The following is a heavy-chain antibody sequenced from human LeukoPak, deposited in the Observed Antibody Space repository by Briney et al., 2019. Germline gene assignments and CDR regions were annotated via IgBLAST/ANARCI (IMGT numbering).Heavy chain of an antibody. J-gene: IGHJ4*02. CDR3: ARHSLSYLKTSFDY. D-gene: IGHD3-16*02. CDR1: GGSISSYY. CDR2: IYYSGSS. Sequence: SETLSLTCTVSGGSISSYYWSWIRQPPGKGLEWIGYIYYSGSSNYNPSLKSRVTMSVDTSNNQFSLKLSSVTAADTAVYYCARHSLSYLKTSFDYCGQGTLVTVSS. V-gene: IGHV4-59*08.